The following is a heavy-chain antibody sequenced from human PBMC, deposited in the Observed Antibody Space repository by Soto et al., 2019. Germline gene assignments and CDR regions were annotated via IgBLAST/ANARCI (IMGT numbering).Heavy chain of an antibody. D-gene: IGHD3-3*01. V-gene: IGHV3-7*01. CDR2: IKQDGSEK. J-gene: IGHJ6*02. CDR3: AREAARITIFGVAPGAGMDV. CDR1: GFTFSSYW. Sequence: EVQLVESGGGLVQPGGSLRLSCAASGFTFSSYWMSWVRQAPGKGLEWVANIKQDGSEKYYVDSVKGRFTISRDNAKNSLYLQMNSLRAEDTAVYYCAREAARITIFGVAPGAGMDVWGQGTTVTVSS.